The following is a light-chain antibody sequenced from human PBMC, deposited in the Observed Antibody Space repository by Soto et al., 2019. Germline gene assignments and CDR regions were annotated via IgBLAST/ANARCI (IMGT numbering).Light chain of an antibody. CDR3: QQYGSSTGYT. V-gene: IGKV3-15*01. CDR2: GAS. CDR1: QSVSSN. Sequence: EIVMTQSPATLSVSPGERATLSCRASQSVSSNLAWYQQKPGQAPRLLIYGASTRATGIPARFSGSGSGTEFTLTISRLEPEDFAVYYCQQYGSSTGYTFGQGTKLEIK. J-gene: IGKJ2*01.